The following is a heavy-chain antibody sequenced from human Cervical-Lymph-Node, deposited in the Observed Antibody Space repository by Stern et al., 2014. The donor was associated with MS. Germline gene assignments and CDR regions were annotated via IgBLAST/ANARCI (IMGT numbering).Heavy chain of an antibody. V-gene: IGHV1-18*04. D-gene: IGHD3-9*01. J-gene: IGHJ6*02. CDR3: ARAYFDSYGLDV. CDR1: SYTFSSYG. CDR2: ISGYDGDT. Sequence: QLVQSGADVKKPGASVNVSCKASSYTFSSYGIAWVRQAPGQGLEWMGWISGYDGDTNYAPKLQGRVTLATDPSTRTAYMEIRSLRFDDTAVYYCARAYFDSYGLDVWGQGTTVTVSS.